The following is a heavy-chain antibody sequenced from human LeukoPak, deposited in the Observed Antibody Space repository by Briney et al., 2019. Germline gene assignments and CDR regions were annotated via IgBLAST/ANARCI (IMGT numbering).Heavy chain of an antibody. D-gene: IGHD1-20*01. V-gene: IGHV3-48*04. CDR3: ARVNNWNDVSFFDY. CDR2: ISSSGSTI. Sequence: PGGSLRLSCAASGFTFSSYAMSWVRQAPGKGLEWVSYISSSGSTIYYADSVKGRFTISRDNAKNSLYLQMNSLRAEDTAVYYCARVNNWNDVSFFDYWGQGTLVTVSS. CDR1: GFTFSSYA. J-gene: IGHJ4*02.